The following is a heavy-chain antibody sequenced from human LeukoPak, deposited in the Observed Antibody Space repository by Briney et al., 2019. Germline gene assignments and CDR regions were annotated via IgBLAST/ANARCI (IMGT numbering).Heavy chain of an antibody. J-gene: IGHJ6*02. CDR1: GFTFDDYA. D-gene: IGHD1-1*01. V-gene: IGHV3-9*01. Sequence: GRSLRLSCAASGFTFDDYAMHWVRQAPGKGLEWVSGISWNSGSIGYADSVKGRFTISRDNAKNSLYLQMNSLRAEDTALYYCAKDITLDYYYYYGMDVWGQGTTVTVSS. CDR2: ISWNSGSI. CDR3: AKDITLDYYYYYGMDV.